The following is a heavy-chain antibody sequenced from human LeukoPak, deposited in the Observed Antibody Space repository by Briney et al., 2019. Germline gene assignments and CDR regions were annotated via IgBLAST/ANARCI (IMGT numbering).Heavy chain of an antibody. V-gene: IGHV3-30*03. CDR3: ASKRGYSYGYDY. CDR2: ISYDGSNK. Sequence: GGSLRLSCAASGFTFSSYGMHWVRQAPGKGLEWVAVISYDGSNKYYADSVTGRFTISRDNSKNTLSLQMNSLRAEDTAVYFCASKRGYSYGYDYWGQGTLVTVSS. CDR1: GFTFSSYG. J-gene: IGHJ4*02. D-gene: IGHD5-18*01.